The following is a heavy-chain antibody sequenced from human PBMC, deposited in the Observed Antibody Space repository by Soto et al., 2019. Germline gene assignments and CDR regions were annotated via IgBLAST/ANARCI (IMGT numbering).Heavy chain of an antibody. Sequence: QLQLQESGPGLVKPSETLSLTCTVSGGSISSSSYYWGWIRQPPGKGLEWIGSIYYSGSTYYNPSLKSRVTISVDTSKNQFSLKLSSVTAADTAVYYCARTGYSSGWVDYWGQGTLVTVSS. J-gene: IGHJ4*02. V-gene: IGHV4-39*01. CDR1: GGSISSSSYY. CDR3: ARTGYSSGWVDY. CDR2: IYYSGST. D-gene: IGHD6-19*01.